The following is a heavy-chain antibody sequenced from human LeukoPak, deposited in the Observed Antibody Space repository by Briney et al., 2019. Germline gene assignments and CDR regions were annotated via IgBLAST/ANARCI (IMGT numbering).Heavy chain of an antibody. CDR3: TRRPTVTTKGFWFDP. D-gene: IGHD4-11*01. CDR2: IRSKAYGGTA. V-gene: IGHV3-49*04. J-gene: IGHJ5*02. CDR1: GFTFGDYA. Sequence: GGALRLSCTASGFTFGDYAMSWVRQASGKGLEWVGFIRSKAYGGTAEYAASVKGRFTISRDDSKSIAYLQMNSLKTEDTAVYYCTRRPTVTTKGFWFDPWGQGTLVTVSS.